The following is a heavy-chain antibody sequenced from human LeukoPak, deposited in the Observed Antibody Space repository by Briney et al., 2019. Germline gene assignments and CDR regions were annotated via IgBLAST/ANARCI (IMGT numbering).Heavy chain of an antibody. D-gene: IGHD3-3*01. CDR3: ARARRGFNDFWSSHPLIDY. V-gene: IGHV4-30-2*01. CDR1: GGSISSGGYS. CDR2: IYHSGST. J-gene: IGHJ4*02. Sequence: PSETLSLTCAVSGGSISSGGYSWSWIRQPPGKGLEWIGYIYHSGSTYYNPSLKSRVTISVDRSKNQFSLKLSSVTAADTAVYYCARARRGFNDFWSSHPLIDYWGQGTLVTVSS.